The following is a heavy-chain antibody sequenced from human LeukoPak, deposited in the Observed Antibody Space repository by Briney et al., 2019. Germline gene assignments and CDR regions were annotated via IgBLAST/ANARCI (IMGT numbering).Heavy chain of an antibody. CDR3: ARDRGRPPQDAFDI. Sequence: SENLSLTCTVSSGSISSGDYYWRWIRQPPGKGLEWIGYIYYSGSTYYKPSLKGRVTISVDTSKNPFYMKLSSVTAADTAVYYCARDRGRPPQDAFDIWGQGTMVTVSS. CDR1: SGSISSGDYY. CDR2: IYYSGST. V-gene: IGHV4-30-4*01. J-gene: IGHJ3*02. D-gene: IGHD3-10*01.